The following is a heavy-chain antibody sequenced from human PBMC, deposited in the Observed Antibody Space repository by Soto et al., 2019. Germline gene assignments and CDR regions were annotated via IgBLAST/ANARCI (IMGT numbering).Heavy chain of an antibody. V-gene: IGHV3-9*01. Sequence: EVQLVESGGGLVQPGRSLRLSCAASGFTFSNYAMHWVRQAPGKGLEWVSLITWNSGSLSYADSVKGRFTISRDNAKNSLYLDMNPLRPEDTSLYYCANSFGSGSYPFDSWGQGTLVTVSS. J-gene: IGHJ4*02. CDR3: ANSFGSGSYPFDS. D-gene: IGHD3-10*01. CDR2: ITWNSGSL. CDR1: GFTFSNYA.